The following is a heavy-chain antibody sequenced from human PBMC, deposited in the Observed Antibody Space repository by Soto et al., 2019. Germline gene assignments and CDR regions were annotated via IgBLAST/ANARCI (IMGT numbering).Heavy chain of an antibody. J-gene: IGHJ4*02. V-gene: IGHV3-9*01. D-gene: IGHD3-22*01. Sequence: SLRLSCVASGFAFQYWPMHWVRQAPGKGLEWVSVISSNSGSIAYADSVKGRFSISRDNAKNSLYLEMNGLRAEDTALYFCTKDAYDSSGYIDYWGQGTLVTGSS. CDR2: ISSNSGSI. CDR3: TKDAYDSSGYIDY. CDR1: GFAFQYWP.